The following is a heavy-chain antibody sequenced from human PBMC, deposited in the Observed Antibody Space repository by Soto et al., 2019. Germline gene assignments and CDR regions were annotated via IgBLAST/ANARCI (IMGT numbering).Heavy chain of an antibody. Sequence: QVQLVQSGAEVKKPGSSVKVSCKASGGTFSNTAFIWVRQAPGQGLEWMGGLIPIFGAPNYAQKFQGRLMISADGSASKAYMELNTLTSEDTDVYCCATPAEPLNTAMLKGLAHWGQGTLVTVSS. CDR3: ATPAEPLNTAMLKGLAH. J-gene: IGHJ4*02. CDR1: GGTFSNTA. CDR2: LIPIFGAP. D-gene: IGHD4-17*01. V-gene: IGHV1-69*01.